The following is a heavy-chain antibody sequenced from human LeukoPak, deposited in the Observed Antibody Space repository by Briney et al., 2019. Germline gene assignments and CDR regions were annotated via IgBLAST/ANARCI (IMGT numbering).Heavy chain of an antibody. CDR1: GYTFTSYG. CDR2: ISAYNGNT. D-gene: IGHD1-26*01. V-gene: IGHV1-18*01. J-gene: IGHJ4*02. CDR3: ANSGSYGTLDY. Sequence: EASVKVSCKASGYTFTSYGISWVRQAPGQGLEWMGWISAYNGNTNYAQKLQGRVIMTTDTSTSTAYMELRSLRSDDTAVYYCANSGSYGTLDYWGQGTLVTVSS.